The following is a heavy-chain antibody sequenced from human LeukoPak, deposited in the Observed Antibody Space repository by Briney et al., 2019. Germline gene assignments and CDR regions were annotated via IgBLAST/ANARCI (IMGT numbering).Heavy chain of an antibody. J-gene: IGHJ6*02. Sequence: GGSLRLSCTASGFTFGDYAMSWFRQAPGKGLEWVGFIRSKAYGGTTEYAASVEGRFTISRDDSKSIAYLQMNSLQSEDTAVYFCSRSTWRYTMDVWGQGTTVTVSS. V-gene: IGHV3-49*03. D-gene: IGHD5-24*01. CDR3: SRSTWRYTMDV. CDR2: IRSKAYGGTT. CDR1: GFTFGDYA.